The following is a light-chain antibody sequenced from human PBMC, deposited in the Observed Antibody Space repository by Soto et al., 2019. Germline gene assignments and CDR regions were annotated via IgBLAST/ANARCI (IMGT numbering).Light chain of an antibody. V-gene: IGLV1-51*01. Sequence: QSVLTQPPSVSAAPGQRVTISCSGSRSNIGNNYVSWYQQLPETAPKLLIYDNNKRPSGIPDRFSGSKSGTSATLGINGLQTGDEADYYCGTWDGSLRAVVFGGGTKVTVL. J-gene: IGLJ2*01. CDR3: GTWDGSLRAVV. CDR1: RSNIGNNY. CDR2: DNN.